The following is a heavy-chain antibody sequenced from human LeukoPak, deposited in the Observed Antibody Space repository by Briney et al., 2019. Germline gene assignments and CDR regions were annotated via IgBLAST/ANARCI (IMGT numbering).Heavy chain of an antibody. CDR3: ARGRRQWLDI. D-gene: IGHD6-19*01. CDR1: GGSISSSSYY. Sequence: ASETLSLTCTVSGGSISSSSYYWGWIRQPPGKGLEWIGSIYYSGITYYNPSLKSRVTCSVDTSKNQFSLKLSSVTAADTAVYYCARGRRQWLDIWGQGTLVTVSS. J-gene: IGHJ4*02. CDR2: IYYSGIT. V-gene: IGHV4-39*01.